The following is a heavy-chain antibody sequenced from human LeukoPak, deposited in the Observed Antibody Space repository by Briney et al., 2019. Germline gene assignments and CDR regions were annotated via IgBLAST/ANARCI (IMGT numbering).Heavy chain of an antibody. CDR3: ARDILMFSGSYYTYYYYGMDV. CDR1: GFTFSSYG. D-gene: IGHD3-10*01. J-gene: IGHJ6*02. Sequence: PGGSLRLSCAACGFTFSSYGMHWVRQAPGKGLEWVAVIWYDGSNKYYADSVKGRFTISRDNSKNTLYLQMNSLRAEDTAVYYCARDILMFSGSYYTYYYYGMDVWGQGTTVTVSS. CDR2: IWYDGSNK. V-gene: IGHV3-33*01.